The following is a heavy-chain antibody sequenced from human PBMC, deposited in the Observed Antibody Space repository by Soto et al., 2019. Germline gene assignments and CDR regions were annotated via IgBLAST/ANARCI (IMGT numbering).Heavy chain of an antibody. V-gene: IGHV4-39*07. D-gene: IGHD6-25*01. CDR3: ASWGPRGYKPFDY. Sequence: SETLSLTCTVSGGSISSSGYYWSWIRQPPGKGLEWIGEINHSGSTNYNPSLKSRVTISVDTSKNQFSLKLSSVTAADTAVYYCASWGPRGYKPFDYWGQGTLVTVSS. CDR2: INHSGST. J-gene: IGHJ4*02. CDR1: GGSISSSGYY.